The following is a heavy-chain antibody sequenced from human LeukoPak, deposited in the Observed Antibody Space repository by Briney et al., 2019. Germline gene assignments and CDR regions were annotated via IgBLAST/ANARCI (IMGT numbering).Heavy chain of an antibody. CDR1: GFTFDDYG. J-gene: IGHJ4*02. Sequence: GGSLRLSCAASGFTFDDYGMSWVRQAPGKGLEWVSGINWNGGSTGYANFVKGRFTISRDNAKNSLYLQMNSLRAEDTALYYWARGARGVSGYYFDYWGQGTLVTVSS. V-gene: IGHV3-20*04. CDR2: INWNGGST. CDR3: ARGARGVSGYYFDY. D-gene: IGHD3-10*01.